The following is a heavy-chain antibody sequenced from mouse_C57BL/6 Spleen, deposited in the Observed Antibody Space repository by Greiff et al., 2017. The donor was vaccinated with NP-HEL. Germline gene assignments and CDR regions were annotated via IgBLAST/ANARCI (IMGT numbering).Heavy chain of an antibody. CDR2: IYPGDGDT. CDR3: ARMGTVALDY. D-gene: IGHD1-1*01. CDR1: GYAFSSSW. Sequence: VQLVESGPELVKPGASVKISCKASGYAFSSSWMNWVKQRPGKGLEWIGRIYPGDGDTNYNGKFKGKATLTADKSSSTAYMQLSSLTSEDSAVYFCARMGTVALDYWGQGTTLTVSS. V-gene: IGHV1-82*01. J-gene: IGHJ2*01.